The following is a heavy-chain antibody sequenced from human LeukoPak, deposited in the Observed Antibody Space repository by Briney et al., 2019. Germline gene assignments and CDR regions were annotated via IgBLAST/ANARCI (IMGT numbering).Heavy chain of an antibody. CDR3: ARDVSPTTVTTNDYYYYYGMDV. V-gene: IGHV1-69*13. J-gene: IGHJ6*02. Sequence: SVKVSCTASGGTFSSYAISWVRQAPGQGLEWVGGIIPIFGTANYAQKFQGRVTIPADESTSTAYMELSSLRSEDTAVYYCARDVSPTTVTTNDYYYYYGMDVWGQGTTVTVSS. D-gene: IGHD4-17*01. CDR2: IIPIFGTA. CDR1: GGTFSSYA.